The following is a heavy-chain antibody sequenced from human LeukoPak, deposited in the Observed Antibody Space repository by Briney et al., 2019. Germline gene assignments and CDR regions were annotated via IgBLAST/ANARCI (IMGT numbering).Heavy chain of an antibody. J-gene: IGHJ4*02. CDR1: GGTFSNYA. CDR3: ARVGSAGYYDSSGYYPFDY. D-gene: IGHD3-22*01. Sequence: SVKVSCKASGGTFSNYAISWVRQAPGQGLEWMGRIIPILGIANYAQKFQGRVTITADKSTSTAYMELSSLRSEDTAVYYCARVGSAGYYDSSGYYPFDYWGQGTLVTVSS. V-gene: IGHV1-69*04. CDR2: IIPILGIA.